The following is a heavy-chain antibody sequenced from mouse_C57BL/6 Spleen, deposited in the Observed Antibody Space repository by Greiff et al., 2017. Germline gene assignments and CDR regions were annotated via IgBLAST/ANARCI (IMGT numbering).Heavy chain of an antibody. D-gene: IGHD1-1*01. CDR2: IHPNSGST. Sequence: QVQLKEPGAELVKPGASVKLSCKASGYTFTSYWMHWVKQRPGQGLEWIGMIHPNSGSTNYNEKFKSKATLTVDKSSSTAYMQLSSLTSEDSAVYYCARGGYGSSSYYYAMDYWGQGTSVTVSS. CDR3: ARGGYGSSSYYYAMDY. V-gene: IGHV1-64*01. J-gene: IGHJ4*01. CDR1: GYTFTSYW.